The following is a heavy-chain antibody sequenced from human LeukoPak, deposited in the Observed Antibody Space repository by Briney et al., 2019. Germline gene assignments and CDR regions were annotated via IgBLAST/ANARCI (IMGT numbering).Heavy chain of an antibody. V-gene: IGHV3-66*01. D-gene: IGHD5-12*01. J-gene: IGHJ4*02. CDR2: SCSGGHT. CDR3: AVATIYYFDY. CDR1: GFTVSSNY. Sequence: GGSLRLSCAASGFTVSSNYMSWVRQAPGKGLECVSVSCSGGHTYYADSVKGRFTISRDNANTTMYLQMNSLRVEDTAVYYCAVATIYYFDYGGQGTLVTVSS.